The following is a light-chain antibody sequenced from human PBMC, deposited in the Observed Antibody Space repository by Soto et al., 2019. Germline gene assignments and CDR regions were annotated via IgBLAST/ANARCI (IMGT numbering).Light chain of an antibody. CDR3: QKYNSAPNT. CDR2: AAS. V-gene: IGKV1-27*01. CDR1: QGISNY. Sequence: DIPMTQSPSSLSASVGDRVTITCRASQGISNYLAWYQKKPGKVPKLLIYAASTLQSGVPSRFSGRGSGTDFTLTISSLQPEDGATYYCQKYNSAPNTFGQGTKLEIK. J-gene: IGKJ2*01.